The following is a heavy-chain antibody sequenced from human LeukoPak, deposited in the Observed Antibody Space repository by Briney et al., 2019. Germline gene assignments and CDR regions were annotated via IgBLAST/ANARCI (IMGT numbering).Heavy chain of an antibody. CDR2: ISTSSGYI. CDR1: GFTFSSYS. Sequence: GGSLRLSCAASGFTFSSYSMNWVRQAPGKGLEWVSSISTSSGYIYYADSVKGRFTISRDNAKNSLYLQMNSLRAEDTAVYYCARVASRPGRYYYYYMDVWGKGTTVTVSS. D-gene: IGHD1-14*01. J-gene: IGHJ6*03. CDR3: ARVASRPGRYYYYYMDV. V-gene: IGHV3-21*01.